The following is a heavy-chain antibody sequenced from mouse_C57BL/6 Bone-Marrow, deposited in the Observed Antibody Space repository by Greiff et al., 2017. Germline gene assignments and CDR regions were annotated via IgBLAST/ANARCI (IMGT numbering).Heavy chain of an antibody. D-gene: IGHD4-1*01. Sequence: QVQLQQPGAELVMPGASVTLSCKASGYTFTSYWLHWVKQRPGQGLEWIGEIDPSDSYTNYTQKFKGKSTLTVDKSSSTAYMQLSSLTSEDSAVYYCARSNWDPYYAMDYWGQGTSVTVSS. V-gene: IGHV1-69*01. J-gene: IGHJ4*01. CDR2: IDPSDSYT. CDR3: ARSNWDPYYAMDY. CDR1: GYTFTSYW.